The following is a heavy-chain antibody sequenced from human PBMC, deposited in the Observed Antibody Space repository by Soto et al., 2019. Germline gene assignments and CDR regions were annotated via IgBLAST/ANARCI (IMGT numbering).Heavy chain of an antibody. CDR2: ISSSSSYI. Sequence: EVQLVESGGGLVKPGGSLRLSCAASGFTFSSYSMNWVRQAPGKGLEWVSSISSSSSYIYYADSVKGRFTISRDNAKNSLYLQMNSLRAEDTAVYSCAGSSIAVAGRNFDYWGQGTLVTVSS. J-gene: IGHJ4*02. D-gene: IGHD6-19*01. V-gene: IGHV3-21*01. CDR1: GFTFSSYS. CDR3: AGSSIAVAGRNFDY.